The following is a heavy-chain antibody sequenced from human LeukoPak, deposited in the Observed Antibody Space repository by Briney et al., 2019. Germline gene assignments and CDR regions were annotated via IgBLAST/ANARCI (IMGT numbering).Heavy chain of an antibody. D-gene: IGHD3-16*02. CDR3: ARDRKIMITFGGVIVKKFGELGY. J-gene: IGHJ4*02. CDR2: MNPNSGNT. V-gene: IGHV1-8*01. CDR1: GYTFTSYD. Sequence: ASVKVSCKASGYTFTSYDINWVRQATGQGLEWMGWMNPNSGNTGYAQKFQGRVTMTRNTSISTAYMELSSLRSEDTAVYYCARDRKIMITFGGVIVKKFGELGYWGQGTLVTVSS.